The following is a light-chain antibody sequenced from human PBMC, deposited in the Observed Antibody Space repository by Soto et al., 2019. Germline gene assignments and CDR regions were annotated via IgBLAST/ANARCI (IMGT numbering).Light chain of an antibody. CDR2: EAS. V-gene: IGKV1-5*01. CDR3: QQYNAYSWT. J-gene: IGKJ1*01. Sequence: DIQMTQSPSTLSASLGDRVTITCRARQRISRWLAWYQQKPGKAPKLLIYEASSLERGVPSRFSGSGSGTEFTLTISSLQPDDFGTYYCQQYNAYSWTFGQGTKVDI. CDR1: QRISRW.